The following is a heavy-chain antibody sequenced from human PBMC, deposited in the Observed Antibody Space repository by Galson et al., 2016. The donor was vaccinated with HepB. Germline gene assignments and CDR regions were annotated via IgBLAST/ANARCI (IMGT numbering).Heavy chain of an antibody. J-gene: IGHJ4*02. CDR3: ARMGSGNYLFDY. Sequence: PALVKPTQTLTLTCTFSGFSLKTSGMRVSWIRQPPGKALEWLARIDWDDDKFYSTSLRTRLSISKDTSKNQVVLTMTNMDPVDTATYCCARMGSGNYLFDYWGQGILVTVAS. V-gene: IGHV2-70*04. CDR1: GFSLKTSGMR. D-gene: IGHD1-26*01. CDR2: IDWDDDK.